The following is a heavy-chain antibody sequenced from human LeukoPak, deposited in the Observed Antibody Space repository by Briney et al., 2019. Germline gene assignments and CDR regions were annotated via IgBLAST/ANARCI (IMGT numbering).Heavy chain of an antibody. CDR3: ARLSPRSRSSSPGWAFDI. CDR2: MHYSGST. V-gene: IGHV4-59*08. J-gene: IGHJ3*02. Sequence: SQTLSLTCTVSGGSISSYYWSWIRQPPGKGLEWIGYMHYSGSTNYNPSLKSRVTISVDTSKNQFSLKLGSVTAADTPVYYCARLSPRSRSSSPGWAFDIWGQGTMVTVSS. D-gene: IGHD6-13*01. CDR1: GGSISSYY.